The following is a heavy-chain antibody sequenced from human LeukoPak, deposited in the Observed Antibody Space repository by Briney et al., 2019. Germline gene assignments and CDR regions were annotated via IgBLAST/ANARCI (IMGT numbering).Heavy chain of an antibody. V-gene: IGHV4-59*01. CDR3: ARSWGLNDPFDI. CDR2: IYYSGST. D-gene: IGHD7-27*01. Sequence: SETLSHTCTVSGGSISSYYWSWIRQPPGKGLEWIGYIYYSGSTNYNPSLKSRVTISVDTSKNQFSLKLSSVTAADTAVFYCARSWGLNDPFDIWGQGTMVTVSS. CDR1: GGSISSYY. J-gene: IGHJ3*02.